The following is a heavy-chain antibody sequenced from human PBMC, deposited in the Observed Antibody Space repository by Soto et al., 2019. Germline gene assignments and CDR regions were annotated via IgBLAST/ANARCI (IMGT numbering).Heavy chain of an antibody. CDR2: INAGNGNT. J-gene: IGHJ4*02. CDR1: GYTFTSYA. V-gene: IGHV1-3*01. D-gene: IGHD2-15*01. CDR3: ARGFSQNCSGGSCYFY. Sequence: ASVKVSCKASGYTFTSYAMHWVRQAPGQRLEWMGWINAGNGNTKYSQKFQGRVTITRDTSASTAYMELSSLRSEDTAVYYCARGFSQNCSGGSCYFYWGQGTLVTVSS.